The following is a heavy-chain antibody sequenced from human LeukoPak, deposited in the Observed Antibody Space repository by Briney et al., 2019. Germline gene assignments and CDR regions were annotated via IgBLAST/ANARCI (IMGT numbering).Heavy chain of an antibody. Sequence: PGGSLRLSCVVSGFTFSSYGFHWVRQAPGKGLEWVAGISYDGSNEFYADSVKGRFTISRDNPKNTVYLQMNSLRAEDTAVYYCAKKFVSDSSNYYKYFFDYWGQGTLVSVSS. V-gene: IGHV3-30*18. D-gene: IGHD3-22*01. CDR1: GFTFSSYG. J-gene: IGHJ4*02. CDR2: ISYDGSNE. CDR3: AKKFVSDSSNYYKYFFDY.